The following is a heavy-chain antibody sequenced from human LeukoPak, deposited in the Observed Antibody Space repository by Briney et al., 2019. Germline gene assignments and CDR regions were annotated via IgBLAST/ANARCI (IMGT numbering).Heavy chain of an antibody. Sequence: GGSLRLSCAASGLTFSSYAMSWVRQAPGKGLEWVSTVNSNGGNTYYADSVKGRFTISRDNSKNTLYLQMNSLRAEDTAVYYCAKSYRYFDYWGQGTLVTVSS. CDR1: GLTFSSYA. CDR3: AKSYRYFDY. D-gene: IGHD3-10*01. V-gene: IGHV3-23*01. CDR2: VNSNGGNT. J-gene: IGHJ4*02.